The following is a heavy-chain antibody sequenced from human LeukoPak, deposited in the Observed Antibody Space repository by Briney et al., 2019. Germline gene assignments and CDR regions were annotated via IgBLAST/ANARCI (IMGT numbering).Heavy chain of an antibody. Sequence: GGSLRLSCGASGFTFSSYWMSWVRQAPGKGLEWVANIKQDGSEKYYVDSVKGRFTISRDNAKNSLYLQMNSLRAEDTAVYYCARHCSGGSCYSFWGQATLVTVSS. CDR3: ARHCSGGSCYSF. CDR1: GFTFSSYW. J-gene: IGHJ4*02. D-gene: IGHD2-15*01. V-gene: IGHV3-7*01. CDR2: IKQDGSEK.